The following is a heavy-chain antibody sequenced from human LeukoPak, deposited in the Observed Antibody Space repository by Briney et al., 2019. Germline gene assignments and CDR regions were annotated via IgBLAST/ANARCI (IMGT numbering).Heavy chain of an antibody. CDR3: ARDLELLSENAFDI. Sequence: PSQTLSLTCTVSGGSISSTSYYWTWIRQPAGKGLEWIGYISYSGSTNYNPSLKSRVTISVDTSKNQVSLKLSSVTAADTAVYYCARDLELLSENAFDIWGQGTMVTVSS. CDR2: ISYSGST. J-gene: IGHJ3*02. D-gene: IGHD1-26*01. CDR1: GGSISSTSYY. V-gene: IGHV4-61*09.